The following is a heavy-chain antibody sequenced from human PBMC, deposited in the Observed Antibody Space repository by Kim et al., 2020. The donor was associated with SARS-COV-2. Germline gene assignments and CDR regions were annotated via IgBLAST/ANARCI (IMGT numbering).Heavy chain of an antibody. Sequence: GGSLRLSCAASGFTFSNAWMIWVRQAPGKGLEWVGRIKSKTDGGTTDYAAPVKGRFTISRDDSKNTLYLQMNSLKTEDTAVYYCTTDPPVYSSSWYTDLFDYWGQGTLVTVSS. V-gene: IGHV3-15*01. CDR2: IKSKTDGGTT. D-gene: IGHD6-13*01. CDR1: GFTFSNAW. J-gene: IGHJ4*02. CDR3: TTDPPVYSSSWYTDLFDY.